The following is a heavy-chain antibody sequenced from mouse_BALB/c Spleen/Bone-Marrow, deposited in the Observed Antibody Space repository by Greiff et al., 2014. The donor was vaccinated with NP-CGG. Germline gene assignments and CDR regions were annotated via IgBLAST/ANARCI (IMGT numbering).Heavy chain of an antibody. D-gene: IGHD2-4*01. J-gene: IGHJ2*01. CDR1: GYTFTRYW. Sequence: VQLQQSGAELLKPGTSVKLSCKASGYTFTRYWMHWVKQRPGQGLEWIGELNPSNGHTNYNGKFKNKATVTVDKSSSTAYMQLSSLTSEDSAVYYCARMITTRGSDCWGQGTTLTVSS. CDR3: ARMITTRGSDC. V-gene: IGHV1S81*02. CDR2: LNPSNGHT.